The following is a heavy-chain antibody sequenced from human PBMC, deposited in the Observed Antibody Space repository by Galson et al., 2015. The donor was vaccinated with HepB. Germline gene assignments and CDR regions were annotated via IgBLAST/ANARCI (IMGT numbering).Heavy chain of an antibody. CDR2: TNTISTNI. J-gene: IGHJ4*02. D-gene: IGHD1-26*01. CDR3: ARGLLRPIDY. V-gene: IGHV3-48*01. Sequence: SLRLSCAASGFTFSSYSMNWVRQAPGKGLEWLSYTNTISTNIYYADSVRGRFTISRANAKNSLYLQMTSLRAEDTAVYYCARGLLRPIDYWGQGTLVTVSS. CDR1: GFTFSSYS.